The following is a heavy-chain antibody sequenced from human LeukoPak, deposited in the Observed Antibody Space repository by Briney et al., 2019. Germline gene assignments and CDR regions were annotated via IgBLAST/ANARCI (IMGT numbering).Heavy chain of an antibody. J-gene: IGHJ4*02. D-gene: IGHD6-13*01. CDR2: INHSGST. CDR1: GGSFSGYC. V-gene: IGHV4-34*01. CDR3: ARGGFRAAAGTALWY. Sequence: SETLSLTCAVYGGSFSGYCWSWIRQPPGKGLEWIGEINHSGSTNYNPSLKSRVTISVDTSKNQFSLKLNSVTAADTAVYYCARGGFRAAAGTALWYWGQGTLVTVSS.